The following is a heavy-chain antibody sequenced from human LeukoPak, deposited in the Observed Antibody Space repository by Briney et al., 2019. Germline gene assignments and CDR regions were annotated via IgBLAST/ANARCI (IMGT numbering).Heavy chain of an antibody. CDR1: GFTFSSYS. D-gene: IGHD5-24*01. J-gene: IGHJ4*02. Sequence: PGGSLRLSCAASGFTFSSYSMNWVRQAPGKGLEWVSYISSSSSTIYYADSVKGRFTISRDNAKNSLYLQMNSLRAEDTAVYYCAKGGSLVVEMAYFDYWGQGTLVTVSS. V-gene: IGHV3-48*01. CDR3: AKGGSLVVEMAYFDY. CDR2: ISSSSSTI.